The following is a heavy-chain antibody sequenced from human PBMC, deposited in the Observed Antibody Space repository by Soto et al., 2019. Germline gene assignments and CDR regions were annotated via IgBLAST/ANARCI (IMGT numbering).Heavy chain of an antibody. CDR3: ARQASVVTPVFDY. V-gene: IGHV3-33*01. Sequence: LSCAASGFSFRGYGMQWVRQAPGKGLEWVALIWYDGSYTHYADSVKGRFTISRDNSKNTLYLQMNSLRAEDTAIYYCARQASVVTPVFDYWGQGTLVTVSS. J-gene: IGHJ4*02. CDR1: GFSFRGYG. D-gene: IGHD2-15*01. CDR2: IWYDGSYT.